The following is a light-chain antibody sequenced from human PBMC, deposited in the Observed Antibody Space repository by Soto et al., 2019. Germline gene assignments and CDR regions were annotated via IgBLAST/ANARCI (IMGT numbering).Light chain of an antibody. V-gene: IGKV3-15*01. Sequence: EIEMPQSPGTLSVSPGERAPLSCMAGQSVTTNFAWYQQKPGQSPRLLIFDVSIRATGVPDRFSGTGSETDFTLTISGLESEDSAVYYCQQYNDWPFSFGQGTRLEI. CDR1: QSVTTN. CDR3: QQYNDWPFS. J-gene: IGKJ5*01. CDR2: DVS.